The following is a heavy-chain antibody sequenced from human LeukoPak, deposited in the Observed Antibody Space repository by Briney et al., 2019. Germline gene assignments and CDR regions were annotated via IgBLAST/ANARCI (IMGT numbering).Heavy chain of an antibody. J-gene: IGHJ4*02. Sequence: PGGSLRLSCAASGFTFSSYWMHWVRQAPGKGLVWVSRIKYDGSSTNYADSVKGQFTISRDNAKNTLYLQMNSLRAEDTALYYCASGGIYYGAAFDFWGQGSLVTVSA. D-gene: IGHD1-26*01. CDR2: IKYDGSST. CDR1: GFTFSSYW. CDR3: ASGGIYYGAAFDF. V-gene: IGHV3-74*01.